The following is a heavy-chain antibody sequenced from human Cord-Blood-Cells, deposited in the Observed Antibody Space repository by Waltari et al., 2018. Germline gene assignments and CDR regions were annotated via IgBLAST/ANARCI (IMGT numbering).Heavy chain of an antibody. CDR3: ARGGGLYYYDSSGFDY. J-gene: IGHJ4*02. CDR1: GGSFSGYY. CDR2: INHSGST. V-gene: IGHV4-34*01. D-gene: IGHD3-22*01. Sequence: QVQLQQWGAGLLKPSETLSLTCAVYGGSFSGYYWSWIRQRPGKGLEWIGEINHSGSTNYNPSLKSRVTISVDTSKNQFSLKLSSVTAADTAVYYCARGGGLYYYDSSGFDYWGQGTLVTVSS.